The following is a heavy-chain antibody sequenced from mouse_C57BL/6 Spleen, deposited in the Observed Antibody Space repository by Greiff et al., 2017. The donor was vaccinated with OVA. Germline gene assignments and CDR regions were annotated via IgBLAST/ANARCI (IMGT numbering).Heavy chain of an antibody. Sequence: QVQLKASGPGLVAPSQSLSIPCTVSGFSLPSYGVSWVRQPPGTGLEWLGVIWGDGSTNYHSALISRLRISKDNSKSQVFLKLNSLQTDDTATDYCAKVGLITYAMDDWGQGTSVTVSS. J-gene: IGHJ4*01. CDR1: GFSLPSYG. D-gene: IGHD2-4*01. CDR2: IWGDGST. CDR3: AKVGLITYAMDD. V-gene: IGHV2-3*01.